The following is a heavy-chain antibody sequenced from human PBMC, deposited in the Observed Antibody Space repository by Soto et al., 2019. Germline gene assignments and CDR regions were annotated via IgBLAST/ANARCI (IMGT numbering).Heavy chain of an antibody. V-gene: IGHV3-53*02. CDR1: GFTVDNNY. CDR2: INTGGTT. CDR3: AKGDGFILAV. Sequence: EVQLLATGGGLIQPGGSLRLSCAASGFTVDNNYMSWVRQAPGEGLQWVSIINTGGTTYSADSVKGRFTVSRDTSKNILYLQMNSLRAEDTAVYYCAKGDGFILAVWGQGTTVTVSS. D-gene: IGHD1-26*01. J-gene: IGHJ6*02.